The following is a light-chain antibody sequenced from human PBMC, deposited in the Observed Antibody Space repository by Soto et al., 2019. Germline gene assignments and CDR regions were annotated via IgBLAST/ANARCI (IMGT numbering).Light chain of an antibody. J-gene: IGKJ1*01. V-gene: IGKV1-17*03. CDR2: TAS. CDR1: QDIRYR. CDR3: LQHINYPWT. Sequence: DLPMTQSPSVMSASVGDTVTITCRASQDIRYRLAWLQQKPGEAPKRLVYTASSLQIGVPSRFSGSGFGTEFTLTISSLQPEDFATYYCLQHINYPWTIGQGTKVEIK.